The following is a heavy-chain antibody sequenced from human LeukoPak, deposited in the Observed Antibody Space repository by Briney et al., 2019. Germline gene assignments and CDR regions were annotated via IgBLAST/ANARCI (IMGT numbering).Heavy chain of an antibody. Sequence: SETLSLTCTVSGGSISSYYWSWIRQPPGKGLEWIGSIYYSGSTYYNPSLKSRVTISVDTSKNQFSLKLSSVTAADTAVYYCARHSSPLVVVPAFDYWGQGTLVTVSS. CDR2: IYYSGST. D-gene: IGHD2-2*01. V-gene: IGHV4-39*01. CDR3: ARHSSPLVVVPAFDY. CDR1: GGSISSYY. J-gene: IGHJ4*02.